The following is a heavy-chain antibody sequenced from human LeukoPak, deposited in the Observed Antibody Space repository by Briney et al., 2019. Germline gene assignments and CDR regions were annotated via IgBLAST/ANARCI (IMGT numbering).Heavy chain of an antibody. V-gene: IGHV1-18*01. Sequence: ASVKVSCKASGYTFTSYGISWVRQAPGQGLEWMGWISAYNGNTNYAQKLQGRVTMTTDTSTSTAYMELRSLRSDDTAVYYCARDLYSSSTTNWLDPWGQGTLVTVSS. D-gene: IGHD6-6*01. J-gene: IGHJ5*02. CDR2: ISAYNGNT. CDR1: GYTFTSYG. CDR3: ARDLYSSSTTNWLDP.